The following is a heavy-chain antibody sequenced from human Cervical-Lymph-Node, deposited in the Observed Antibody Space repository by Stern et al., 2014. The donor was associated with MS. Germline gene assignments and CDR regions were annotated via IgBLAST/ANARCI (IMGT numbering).Heavy chain of an antibody. J-gene: IGHJ4*02. CDR2: INHSGST. V-gene: IGHV4-34*01. Sequence: QVQLQQWGAGLLKPSETLSLTCAVYGGSFSGYYWSWIRQPPGKGLEWIGEINHSGSTNYNPSLKSRVTISVDTSKNQFSLKLSSVTAADTAVYYCARLGDYAAIIDDYWGQGTLVTVSS. D-gene: IGHD4-17*01. CDR1: GGSFSGYY. CDR3: ARLGDYAAIIDDY.